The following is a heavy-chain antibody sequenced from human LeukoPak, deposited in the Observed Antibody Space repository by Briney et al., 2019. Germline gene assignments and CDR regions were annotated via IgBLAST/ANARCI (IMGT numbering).Heavy chain of an antibody. CDR2: IKQDGSEK. CDR1: GFTFGNYW. J-gene: IGHJ4*02. CDR3: ARSSNMDY. D-gene: IGHD2-15*01. Sequence: PGGSLRLSCTASGFTFGNYWMSWVRQAPGKGLEWVANIKQDGSEKYYVDSVKGRFTISRDNAKNSLYLQMNSLRAEDTAVYYCARSSNMDYWGQGTLVTVSS. V-gene: IGHV3-7*04.